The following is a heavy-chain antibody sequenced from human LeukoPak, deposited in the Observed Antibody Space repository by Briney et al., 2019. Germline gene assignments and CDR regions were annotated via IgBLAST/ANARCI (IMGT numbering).Heavy chain of an antibody. J-gene: IGHJ5*02. CDR2: ISWNSGTI. V-gene: IGHV3-9*03. Sequence: GGSLRLSCAASGFTFSSYGMSWVRQAPGKGLEWVSGISWNSGTIVYADSVKGRFTISRDNAKNSLYLQMNSLRDDDMALYYCARGNSGSYSQDWFDPWGQGTLVTVSS. D-gene: IGHD1-26*01. CDR3: ARGNSGSYSQDWFDP. CDR1: GFTFSSYG.